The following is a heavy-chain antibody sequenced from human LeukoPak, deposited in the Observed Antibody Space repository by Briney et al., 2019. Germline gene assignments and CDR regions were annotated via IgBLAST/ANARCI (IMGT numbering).Heavy chain of an antibody. CDR1: GGSFNDYY. CDR2: IYYSGVT. D-gene: IGHD3-16*02. V-gene: IGHV4-59*01. Sequence: SETLSLTCTVSGGSFNDYYWIWIRQPPGKGLEYIGFIYYSGVTNYSPSLESRATISLDTSKNQFFLNLSSVTPADSAVYYCARGETSYDFVGGSYRFTLDDWGQGSLVTVSS. CDR3: ARGETSYDFVGGSYRFTLDD. J-gene: IGHJ4*02.